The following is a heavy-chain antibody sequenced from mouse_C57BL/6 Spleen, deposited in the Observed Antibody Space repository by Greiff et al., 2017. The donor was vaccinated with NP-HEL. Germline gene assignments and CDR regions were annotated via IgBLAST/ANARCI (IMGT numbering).Heavy chain of an antibody. CDR2: ISYDGSN. CDR3: ARFPSITTVVATRYFDV. J-gene: IGHJ1*03. V-gene: IGHV3-6*01. CDR1: GYSITSGYY. D-gene: IGHD1-1*01. Sequence: EVQLQESGPGLVKPSQSLSLTCSVTGYSITSGYYWNWIRQFPGNKLEWMGYISYDGSNNYNPSLKNRISITRYASKNQFFLKLNSVTTEDTATYYCARFPSITTVVATRYFDVWGTGTTVTVSS.